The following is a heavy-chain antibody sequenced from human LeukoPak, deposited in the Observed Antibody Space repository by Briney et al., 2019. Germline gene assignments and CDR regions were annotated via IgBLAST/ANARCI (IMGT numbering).Heavy chain of an antibody. CDR3: ARARSGGRPKHAFDI. Sequence: GGSLRLSCAASGFTFDDYAMHWVRQAPGKGLVWVSRINGDGSSTSYADSVKGRFTISRDNAKNTLYLQMNSLRPEDTAVYYCARARSGGRPKHAFDIWGQGTMVTVSS. CDR2: INGDGSST. V-gene: IGHV3-74*01. J-gene: IGHJ3*02. CDR1: GFTFDDYA. D-gene: IGHD2-15*01.